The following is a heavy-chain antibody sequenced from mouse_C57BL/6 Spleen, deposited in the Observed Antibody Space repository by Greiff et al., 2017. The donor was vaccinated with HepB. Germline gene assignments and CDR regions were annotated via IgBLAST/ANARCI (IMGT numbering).Heavy chain of an antibody. J-gene: IGHJ1*03. CDR2: IYPGSGST. D-gene: IGHD2-12*01. CDR1: GYTFTSYW. Sequence: VQLQQPGAELVKPGASVKMSCKASGYTFTSYWITWVKQRPGQGLEWIGDIYPGSGSTNYNEKFKSKATLTVDTSSSTAYMQLSSLTSEDSAVYYCARGGYSSWYFDVWGTGTTVTVSS. CDR3: ARGGYSSWYFDV. V-gene: IGHV1-55*01.